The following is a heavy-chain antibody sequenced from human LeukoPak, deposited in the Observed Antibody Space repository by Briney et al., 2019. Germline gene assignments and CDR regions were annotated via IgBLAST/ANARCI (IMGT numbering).Heavy chain of an antibody. CDR3: ARKGHSYHDAFDI. V-gene: IGHV3-7*01. CDR1: GFTFSSYW. J-gene: IGHJ3*02. Sequence: GGSLRLSCAASGFTFSSYWMSWVRQAPGKGLEWVANIKQDGSEKYYVDSVKGRFTIPRDNAKNSLYLQMNSLRAEDTAVYYCARKGHSYHDAFDIWGQGTMVTVSS. CDR2: IKQDGSEK. D-gene: IGHD5-18*01.